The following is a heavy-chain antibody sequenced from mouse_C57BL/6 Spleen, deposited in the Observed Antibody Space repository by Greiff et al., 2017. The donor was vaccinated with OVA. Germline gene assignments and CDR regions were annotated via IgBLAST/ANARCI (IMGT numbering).Heavy chain of an antibody. V-gene: IGHV1-82*01. CDR3: AREERQDY. CDR2: IYPGDGDT. Sequence: QVQLQQSGPELVKPGASVKISCKASGYAFSSSWMNWVKQRPGKGLEWIGRIYPGDGDTNYNGKFKGKATLTADKSSSTAYMQLSSLTSEDSAVYYCAREERQDYWGQGTLVTVSA. D-gene: IGHD2-14*01. CDR1: GYAFSSSW. J-gene: IGHJ3*01.